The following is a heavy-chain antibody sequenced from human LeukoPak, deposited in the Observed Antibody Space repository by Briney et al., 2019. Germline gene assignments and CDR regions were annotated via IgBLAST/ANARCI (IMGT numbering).Heavy chain of an antibody. CDR2: IFPGDSDT. J-gene: IGHJ3*02. V-gene: IGHV5-51*01. Sequence: GESLKISCKGSGYTFTTHWIAWVRQMPGKGLEWMGIIFPGDSDTTYSPSFEGQVTISADKSISTAYLQWSSLKASDTAMYYCASPRNPDRPDAFDIWGQGTMVTVSS. CDR3: ASPRNPDRPDAFDI. CDR1: GYTFTTHW.